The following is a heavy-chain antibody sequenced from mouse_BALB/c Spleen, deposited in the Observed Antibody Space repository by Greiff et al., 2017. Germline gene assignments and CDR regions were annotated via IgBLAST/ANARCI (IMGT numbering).Heavy chain of an antibody. J-gene: IGHJ4*01. V-gene: IGHV5-9-4*01. CDR3: AREGDSSGYVAMDY. CDR1: GFTFSSYA. Sequence: EVKLMESGGGLVKPGGSLKLSCAASGFTFSSYAMSWVRQSPEKRLEWVAEISSGGSYTYYPDTVTGRFTISRDNATNTLYLEISSLGSEDTGMYYCAREGDSSGYVAMDYWGQGTSVTVSS. CDR2: ISSGGSYT. D-gene: IGHD3-2*01.